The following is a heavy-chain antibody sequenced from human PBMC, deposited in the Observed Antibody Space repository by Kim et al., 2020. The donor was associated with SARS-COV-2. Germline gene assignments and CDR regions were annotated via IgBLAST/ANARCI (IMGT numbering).Heavy chain of an antibody. D-gene: IGHD6-6*01. Sequence: PSLKSRVTISVDTSKNQFSLKLSSVTAADTAVYYCARRRGSSSYYRWFDPWGQGTLVTVSS. CDR3: ARRRGSSSYYRWFDP. V-gene: IGHV4-34*01. J-gene: IGHJ5*02.